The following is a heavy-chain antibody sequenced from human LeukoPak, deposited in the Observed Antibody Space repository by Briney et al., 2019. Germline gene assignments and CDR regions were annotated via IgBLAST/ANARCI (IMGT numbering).Heavy chain of an antibody. J-gene: IGHJ4*02. CDR2: IRGSGGST. CDR1: GFTFSSYA. Sequence: GGSLRLSCAASGFTFSSYAMSWVRQAPGKGLEWVSAIRGSGGSTYYADSVKGRFTISRDNSKNTLYLQMNSLRAEDTAVYYCAKEGSSGTNGPLGNDYWGQGTLVTVSS. D-gene: IGHD6-13*01. V-gene: IGHV3-23*01. CDR3: AKEGSSGTNGPLGNDY.